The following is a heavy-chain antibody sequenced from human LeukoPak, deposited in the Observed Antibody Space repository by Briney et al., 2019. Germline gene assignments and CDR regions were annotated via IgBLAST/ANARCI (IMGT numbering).Heavy chain of an antibody. CDR2: ISYSGST. Sequence: PSETRSLTCTVSGGSISSHYWSWIRQPPGKGLEWIGYISYSGSTNYNPSLKSRVTISVDTSINQFSLKLSSVTAADTAVYYCARDADAWFYWGQGTLVTVSS. CDR1: GGSISSHY. J-gene: IGHJ4*02. D-gene: IGHD3-9*01. V-gene: IGHV4-59*11. CDR3: ARDADAWFY.